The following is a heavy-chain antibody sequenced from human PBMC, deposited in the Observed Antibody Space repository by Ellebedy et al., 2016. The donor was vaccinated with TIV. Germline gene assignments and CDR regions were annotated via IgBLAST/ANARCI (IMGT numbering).Heavy chain of an antibody. CDR2: IHHSGST. Sequence: SETLSLTXGVFGGSFSGYYWTWIRQSPGKGLEWIGEIHHSGSTNYNPTLESRATIWKDSSKNQFSLKLSSVTAADTAVYYCARGDSSGYDYFDYWGQGTLVTVSS. V-gene: IGHV4-34*01. CDR3: ARGDSSGYDYFDY. J-gene: IGHJ4*02. D-gene: IGHD3-22*01. CDR1: GGSFSGYY.